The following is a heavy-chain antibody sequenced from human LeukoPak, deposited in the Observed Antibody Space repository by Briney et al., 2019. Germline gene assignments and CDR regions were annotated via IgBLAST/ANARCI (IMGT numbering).Heavy chain of an antibody. V-gene: IGHV4-34*01. CDR2: IHYRGST. D-gene: IGHD3-16*01. Sequence: SETLSLTCAVSGGSFSGYYWSWIRQPPGKGLEWIAEIHYRGSTSYEPSLRSRVTISGDTSKNQFSLKVTSVTAADTAVYYCARGILGSYYFDLWGRGTLVTVSS. CDR1: GGSFSGYY. CDR3: ARGILGSYYFDL. J-gene: IGHJ2*01.